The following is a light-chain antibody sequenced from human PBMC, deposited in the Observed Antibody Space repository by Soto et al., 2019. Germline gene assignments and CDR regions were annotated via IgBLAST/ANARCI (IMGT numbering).Light chain of an antibody. CDR2: RDN. V-gene: IGLV1-47*01. CDR3: AAWDDSLSGRV. J-gene: IGLJ3*02. Sequence: QSVLTQPPSASGTPGQRVTISCSGSSSNIGSNYVYWYQQLPGTAPKVLIYRDNQRPSGVPDRFSGSKSGTSASLAISGLRSEDEADYYCAAWDDSLSGRVFGVGTKLTVL. CDR1: SSNIGSNY.